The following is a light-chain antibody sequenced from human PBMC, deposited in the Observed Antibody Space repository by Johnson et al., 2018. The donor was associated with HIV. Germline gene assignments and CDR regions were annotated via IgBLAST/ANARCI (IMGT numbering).Light chain of an antibody. V-gene: IGLV1-51*01. J-gene: IGLJ1*01. CDR1: VSNIESYF. Sequence: QAVLTQPPSVSAAPGQTVNISCSGNVSNIESYFVSWYQQLPGAAPKLLIYDNNKRPSGIPDRFSGSKSGTSATLGITGLQTGDEADYYCLAWDTSLRPYVFGTGTKVTVL. CDR3: LAWDTSLRPYV. CDR2: DNN.